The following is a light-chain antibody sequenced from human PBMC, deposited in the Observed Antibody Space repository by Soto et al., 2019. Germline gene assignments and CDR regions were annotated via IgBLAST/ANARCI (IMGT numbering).Light chain of an antibody. Sequence: QSALTQPGSVSGSPGQSITISCTGTSSDVGGYNYVSWYQQHPGKAPKLMIYEVTNRPSGVYSRFSGSKSGNTASLTISGLQAEDEVDYYCCSFTGTTTLDVFGTGTKLTVL. V-gene: IGLV2-14*01. CDR1: SSDVGGYNY. CDR2: EVT. CDR3: CSFTGTTTLDV. J-gene: IGLJ1*01.